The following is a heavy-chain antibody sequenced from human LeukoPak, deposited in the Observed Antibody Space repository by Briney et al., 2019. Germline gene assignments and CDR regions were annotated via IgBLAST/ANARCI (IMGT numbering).Heavy chain of an antibody. CDR3: ARIDCTSTSCSHRGIDY. J-gene: IGHJ4*02. V-gene: IGHV4-34*01. CDR2: SSNSGST. CDR1: GGSFSIYY. Sequence: SETLSLTXAVSGGSFSIYYCSWVRQPPGKGLEWMGESSNSGSTNYNPSLKSPVTISVDSSRNPSSLKLRSGTAADTAVYYCARIDCTSTSCSHRGIDYWGEGILVTVSS. D-gene: IGHD2-2*01.